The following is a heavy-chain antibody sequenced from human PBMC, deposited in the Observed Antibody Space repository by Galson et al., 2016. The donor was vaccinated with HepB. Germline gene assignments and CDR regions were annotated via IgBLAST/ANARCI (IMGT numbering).Heavy chain of an antibody. V-gene: IGHV3-13*01. CDR1: GFDFSRSD. Sequence: SLRLSCAASGFDFSRSDFHWVRQTTGKGLEWVSGTGTNGDTYYSGSVKGRFTISREDAKDSLHLQMSSLRAEDTAVYYCAREWTTTWYVDGMDVWGPGTTVTVSS. CDR3: AREWTTTWYVDGMDV. CDR2: TGTNGDT. J-gene: IGHJ6*02. D-gene: IGHD6-13*01.